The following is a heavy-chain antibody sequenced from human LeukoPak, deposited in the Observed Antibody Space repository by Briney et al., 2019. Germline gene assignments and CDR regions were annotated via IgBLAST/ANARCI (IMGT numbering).Heavy chain of an antibody. CDR3: HSIVVVPAALHLWFGELTPHYYGMDV. Sequence: GGSLRLSCAASGFTFSNAWMSWVRQAPGKGLEWVGRIKSKTDGGTTDYAAPVKGRFTISRDDSKNTLYLQMNSLKTEDTAVYYCHSIVVVPAALHLWFGELTPHYYGMDVWGQGTTVTVSS. J-gene: IGHJ6*02. D-gene: IGHD2-2*01. V-gene: IGHV3-15*01. CDR1: GFTFSNAW. CDR2: IKSKTDGGTT.